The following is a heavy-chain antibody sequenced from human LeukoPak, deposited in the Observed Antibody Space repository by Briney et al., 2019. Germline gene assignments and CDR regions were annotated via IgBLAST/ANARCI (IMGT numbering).Heavy chain of an antibody. V-gene: IGHV3-23*01. CDR1: GFTFSSYA. CDR3: AKVYSNADIVVDPPDDY. CDR2: ISGSGGST. Sequence: QPWGSLRLSCAASGFTFSSYAMSWVRQAPGKGLEWVSAISGSGGSTYYADSVKGRFTISRDNSKNTLYLQMNSLRAEDTAVYYCAKVYSNADIVVDPPDDYWGQGTLVTVSS. D-gene: IGHD2-2*01. J-gene: IGHJ4*02.